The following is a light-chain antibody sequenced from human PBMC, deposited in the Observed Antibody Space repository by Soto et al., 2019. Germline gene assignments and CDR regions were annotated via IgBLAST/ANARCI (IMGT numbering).Light chain of an antibody. CDR1: SSDVGGYNY. J-gene: IGLJ1*01. Sequence: QSALTQPASVSGSPGQSITISCTGTSSDVGGYNYVSWYQQHPGKAPKLMIYEVSNRPSGVSNRFSGSKSGNTASLTISGLQAEGEADYYCSSYTSSSTGVFGTGTKSPS. CDR2: EVS. CDR3: SSYTSSSTGV. V-gene: IGLV2-14*01.